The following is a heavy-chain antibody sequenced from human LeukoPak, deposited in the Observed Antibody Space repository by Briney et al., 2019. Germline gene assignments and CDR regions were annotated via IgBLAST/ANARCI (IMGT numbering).Heavy chain of an antibody. Sequence: PGESLKISCKGSGYSFTSYWIGWVRQMPGKGLEWMGIIYPGDSDTRYSPSFQGQVTISADKSISTAYLQWSSLKASDTAMYYCARHGDIVVATNWFDPWGQGTLVTVSS. CDR3: ARHGDIVVATNWFDP. J-gene: IGHJ5*02. D-gene: IGHD2-2*01. V-gene: IGHV5-51*01. CDR2: IYPGDSDT. CDR1: GYSFTSYW.